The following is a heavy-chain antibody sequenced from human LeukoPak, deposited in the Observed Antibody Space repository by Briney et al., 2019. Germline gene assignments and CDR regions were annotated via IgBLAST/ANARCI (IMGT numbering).Heavy chain of an antibody. Sequence: QAGGSLRLSCAASGFTFSSYWMNWVRQAPGKGLVWVSRIASDGSSTTYADSVKGRFIISRDNAKNTLYLQMNSLRVEDTAVYYCARGRPHGNDYWGQGTLVTVSS. D-gene: IGHD4-23*01. CDR1: GFTFSSYW. J-gene: IGHJ4*02. CDR2: IASDGSST. V-gene: IGHV3-74*01. CDR3: ARGRPHGNDY.